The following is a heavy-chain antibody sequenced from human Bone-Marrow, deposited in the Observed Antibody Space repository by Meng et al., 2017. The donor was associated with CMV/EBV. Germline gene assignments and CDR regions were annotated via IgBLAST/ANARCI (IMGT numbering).Heavy chain of an antibody. J-gene: IGHJ5*02. Sequence: GGSLRLSCAASGFTFSSYAMHWVRQAPGKGLEWVAVISYDGSNKYYADSVKGRFTISRDNSKNTLYLQMNSLRAEDTAVYYCARGEGGFWSGYSGSNWFDPWGQGTLVTVSS. CDR1: GFTFSSYA. CDR3: ARGEGGFWSGYSGSNWFDP. D-gene: IGHD3-3*01. CDR2: ISYDGSNK. V-gene: IGHV3-30-3*01.